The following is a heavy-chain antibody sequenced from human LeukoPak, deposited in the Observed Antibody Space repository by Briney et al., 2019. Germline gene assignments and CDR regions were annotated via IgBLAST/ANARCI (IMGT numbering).Heavy chain of an antibody. D-gene: IGHD6-13*01. Sequence: ASVKVSCKASGYTFTGYYMHWVRQAPGQGLEWMGWINPNGGGTNYAQKFQGWVTMTRDTSISTAYMELSRLRSDDTAVYYCAIGPSSTPYYYYGMDVWGQGTTVTVSS. CDR1: GYTFTGYY. CDR2: INPNGGGT. V-gene: IGHV1-2*04. J-gene: IGHJ6*02. CDR3: AIGPSSTPYYYYGMDV.